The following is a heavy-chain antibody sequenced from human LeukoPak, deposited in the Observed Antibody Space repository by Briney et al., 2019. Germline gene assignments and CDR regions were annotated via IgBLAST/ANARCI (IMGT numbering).Heavy chain of an antibody. V-gene: IGHV4-39*01. D-gene: IGHD4-17*01. CDR1: GGSISSSSYY. J-gene: IGHJ4*02. CDR3: ARLAHGDYVRLGYYYFDY. CDR2: IYYSGST. Sequence: PSETLSLTCTVSGGSISSSSYYWGWIRQPPGKGLEWIGSIYYSGSTYYNPSLKSRVTISVDTSKNQFSLKLSSVTAADTAVYYRARLAHGDYVRLGYYYFDYWGQGTLVTVSS.